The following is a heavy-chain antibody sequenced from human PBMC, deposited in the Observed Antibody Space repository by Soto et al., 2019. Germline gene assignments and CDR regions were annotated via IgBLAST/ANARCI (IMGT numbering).Heavy chain of an antibody. D-gene: IGHD3-3*01. CDR2: IIPIFGTA. J-gene: IGHJ6*02. CDR1: GGTFSSYA. Sequence: SVKVSCKASGGTFSSYAISWVRQAPGQGLEWMGGIIPIFGTANYAQKFQGRVTITADKSTSTAYMELSSLRSEDTAVYYCASKTIEGGLRFLEWSPPYYYYGMDVWGQGTTVTVSS. V-gene: IGHV1-69*06. CDR3: ASKTIEGGLRFLEWSPPYYYYGMDV.